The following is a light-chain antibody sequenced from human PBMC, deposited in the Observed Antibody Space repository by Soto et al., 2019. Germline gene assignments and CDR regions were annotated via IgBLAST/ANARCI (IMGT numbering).Light chain of an antibody. Sequence: EIVMTQSPATLSVSPGERATLSCRASQNVGNSLAWYQQKPGQAPRLLIYGATTTATGIPARFSGSGSGTDFTLTISSLQSEDFAVYYCQHYNNWPPYTFGQGTKVEIK. CDR2: GAT. V-gene: IGKV3-15*01. CDR1: QNVGNS. J-gene: IGKJ2*01. CDR3: QHYNNWPPYT.